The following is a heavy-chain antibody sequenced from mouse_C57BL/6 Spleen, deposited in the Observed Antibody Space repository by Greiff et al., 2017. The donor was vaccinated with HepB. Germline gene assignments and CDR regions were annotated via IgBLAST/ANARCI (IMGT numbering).Heavy chain of an antibody. CDR1: GYTFTSYW. Sequence: QVQLQQPGTELVKPGASVKLSCKASGYTFTSYWMHWVKQRPGQGLEWIGNINPSNGGTNYNEKIKSKATLTVDKSSSTSYMQLSSLTSEDSAVYYCAIGRANWDMDYWGQGTTLTVSS. V-gene: IGHV1-53*01. D-gene: IGHD4-1*01. CDR3: AIGRANWDMDY. CDR2: INPSNGGT. J-gene: IGHJ2*01.